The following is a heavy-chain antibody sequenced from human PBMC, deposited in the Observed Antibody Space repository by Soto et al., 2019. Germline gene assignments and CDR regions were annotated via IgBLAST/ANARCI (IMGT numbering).Heavy chain of an antibody. CDR2: IFPGDSDT. J-gene: IGHJ4*02. CDR1: GYSFPGFW. D-gene: IGHD5-12*01. CDR3: ARRGDAYNYDY. V-gene: IGHV5-51*01. Sequence: GESLKISCGASGYSFPGFWIGWVRQMPGKGLEWMGIIFPGDSDTRYSPSFQGQVTISADKSISTAYLQWSSLKASDTAMYYCARRGDAYNYDYWGQGTLVTVSS.